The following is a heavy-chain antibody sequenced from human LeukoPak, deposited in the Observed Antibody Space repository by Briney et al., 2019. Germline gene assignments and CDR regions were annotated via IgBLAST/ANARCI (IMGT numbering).Heavy chain of an antibody. Sequence: GGSLRLSCAASGFTFINYWMHWVRQAPGKGLVWVSRINNDGTSTSYADSLKGRLSISRDNAKNTVYLQVNNLRADDTAVYYCARDPTYSSGWYEDYFDYWGQGTLVIVSS. J-gene: IGHJ4*02. CDR2: INNDGTST. CDR1: GFTFINYW. CDR3: ARDPTYSSGWYEDYFDY. V-gene: IGHV3-74*01. D-gene: IGHD6-19*01.